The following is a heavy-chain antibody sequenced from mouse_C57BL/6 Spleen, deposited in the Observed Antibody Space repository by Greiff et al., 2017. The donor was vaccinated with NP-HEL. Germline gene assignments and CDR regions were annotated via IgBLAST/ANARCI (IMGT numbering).Heavy chain of an antibody. CDR2: INPNNGGT. CDR3: ARKYDYYGSSYGYFDV. J-gene: IGHJ1*03. Sequence: EVQLQQSGPELVKPGASVKISCKASGYTFTDYYMNWVKQSHGKSLEWIGDINPNNGGTSYNQKFKGKATLTVDKSSSTAYMELRSLTSEDSAVYYCARKYDYYGSSYGYFDVWGTGTTVTVSS. CDR1: GYTFTDYY. D-gene: IGHD1-1*01. V-gene: IGHV1-26*01.